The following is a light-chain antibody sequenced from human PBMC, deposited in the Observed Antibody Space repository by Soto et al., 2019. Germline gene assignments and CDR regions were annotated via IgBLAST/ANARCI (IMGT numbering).Light chain of an antibody. CDR2: DVS. CDR3: SSYTTSNTRQIV. J-gene: IGLJ1*01. Sequence: QCVLTQPAAVSGSPGQSITISCTGTNRDVGGYNYVSWYQHHPGKAPKLMIYDVSNRPSGVSNRFSGSKSGNTASLTISGLQPEDEADYYCSSYTTSNTRQIVFGTGTKVTVL. V-gene: IGLV2-14*03. CDR1: NRDVGGYNY.